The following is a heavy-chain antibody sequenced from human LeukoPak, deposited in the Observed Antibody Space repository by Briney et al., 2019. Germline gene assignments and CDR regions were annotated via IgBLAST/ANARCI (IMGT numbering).Heavy chain of an antibody. V-gene: IGHV4-59*01. CDR3: ARSMYYDFWSGYHYYGMDL. D-gene: IGHD3-3*01. CDR2: IYYSGST. Sequence: PSETLSLTCTVSGDSISSYYWSWIRQPPGKGLEWIGYIYYSGSTNYNPSLKSRVTISVDTSKNQFSLKLSSVTAADTAVYYCARSMYYDFWSGYHYYGMDLWGQGTTVTVSS. J-gene: IGHJ6*02. CDR1: GDSISSYY.